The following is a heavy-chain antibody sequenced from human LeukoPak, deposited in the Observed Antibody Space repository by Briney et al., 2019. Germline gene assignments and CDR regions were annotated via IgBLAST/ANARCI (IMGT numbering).Heavy chain of an antibody. V-gene: IGHV3-74*01. CDR3: VTLTSVVSEHAFDM. CDR2: ITPDGTIT. CDR1: GFTFTTYW. J-gene: IGHJ3*02. D-gene: IGHD4-23*01. Sequence: PGGSLRLSCAASGFTFTTYWVHWFRQAPGKGLMWVSRITPDGTITNHADFVKGRFTISRDNAKNTVSLQMNSLSAEDTAVYYCVTLTSVVSEHAFDMWGQGTMVAVSP.